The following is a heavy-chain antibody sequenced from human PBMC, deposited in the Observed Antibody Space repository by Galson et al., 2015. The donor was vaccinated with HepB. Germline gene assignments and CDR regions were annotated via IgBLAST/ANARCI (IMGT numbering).Heavy chain of an antibody. CDR1: GFTFSDYY. D-gene: IGHD4/OR15-4a*01. J-gene: IGHJ4*02. CDR2: ISSNTIYT. CDR3: ARVAHADYGDHAHFDY. Sequence: SLRLSCAASGFTFSDYYVPWIRQAPGKGLEWLSYISSNTIYTNYADSVKGRFSISRDNVKNSAYLQMNSLRAEDTALYYCARVAHADYGDHAHFDYWGPGTLVTVSS. V-gene: IGHV3-11*06.